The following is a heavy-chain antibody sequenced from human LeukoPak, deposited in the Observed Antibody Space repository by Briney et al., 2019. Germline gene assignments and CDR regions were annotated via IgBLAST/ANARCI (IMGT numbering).Heavy chain of an antibody. CDR3: ARDHSSGSFQPFDY. CDR2: INPNSGGT. V-gene: IGHV1-2*06. J-gene: IGHJ4*02. CDR1: GYTFTGYY. D-gene: IGHD6-19*01. Sequence: ASVKVSCKASGYTFTGYYMHWVRQAPGQGLEWMGRINPNSGGTNYAQKFQGRVTMTRGTSISTAYMELSRLRSDDTAVYYCARDHSSGSFQPFDYWGQGTLVTVSS.